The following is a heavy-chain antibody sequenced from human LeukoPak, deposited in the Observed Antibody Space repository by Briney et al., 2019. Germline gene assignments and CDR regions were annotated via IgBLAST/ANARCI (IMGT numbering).Heavy chain of an antibody. V-gene: IGHV4-59*02. J-gene: IGHJ6*02. D-gene: IGHD2-2*01. Sequence: ASETLSLTCTVSSVSVNSYYWSWIRQPPGKGLEWIGYIYYSGSTNYNPSLKSRVTISVDTSKNQFSLKLSSVTAADTAVYYCARVPAAPRLYMDVWGQGTTVIVSS. CDR2: IYYSGST. CDR3: ARVPAAPRLYMDV. CDR1: SVSVNSYY.